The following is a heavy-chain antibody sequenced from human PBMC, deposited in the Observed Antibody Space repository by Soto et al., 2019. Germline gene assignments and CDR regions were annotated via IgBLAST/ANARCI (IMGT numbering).Heavy chain of an antibody. D-gene: IGHD3-16*01. Sequence: QGQLVQSGAEVKKPGASVKVSCKASGYTFNPYDFNWLRQAPGQGHEWMGFRILNTGNTGNSERFPGRVNMTGDPSTSTAYMELGGLRPEDTAVYYCVTYEVGAGFTSWGQGTLVTVSS. CDR1: GYTFNPYD. J-gene: IGHJ5*02. CDR2: RILNTGNT. V-gene: IGHV1-8*01. CDR3: VTYEVGAGFTS.